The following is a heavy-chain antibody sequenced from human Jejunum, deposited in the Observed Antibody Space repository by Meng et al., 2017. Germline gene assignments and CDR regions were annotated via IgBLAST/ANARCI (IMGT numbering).Heavy chain of an antibody. V-gene: IGHV4-4*02. CDR2: IYHSGST. CDR1: GGSISSVYW. J-gene: IGHJ4*02. D-gene: IGHD5-18*01. Sequence: ESGPGLVKPAETLYLHCAVSGGSISSVYWWTWVRQSPGKGLEWIGEIYHSGSTNYNPSLKSRVTISVDKSKNQFSLKLTSVTAADTAVYYCARGGYYSFDYWGQGTLVTVSS. CDR3: ARGGYYSFDY.